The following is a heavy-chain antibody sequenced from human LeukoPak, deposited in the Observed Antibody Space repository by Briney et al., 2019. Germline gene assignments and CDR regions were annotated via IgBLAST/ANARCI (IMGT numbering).Heavy chain of an antibody. CDR1: GGSINTYY. CDR2: ISDSGSP. CDR3: ARSTQRYCSGGTCFPYWFDP. V-gene: IGHV4-59*01. D-gene: IGHD2-15*01. Sequence: SETLSLTCTVSGGSINTYYWSWLRQPPGKGLEWIGYISDSGSPSYNSSLKSRVTISIDTSKKQFSLMLSSVTAADTAIYYCARSTQRYCSGGTCFPYWFDPWGRRALVTVSS. J-gene: IGHJ5*02.